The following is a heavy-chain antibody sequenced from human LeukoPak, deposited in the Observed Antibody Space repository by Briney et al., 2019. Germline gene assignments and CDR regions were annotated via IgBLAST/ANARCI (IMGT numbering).Heavy chain of an antibody. CDR1: GGSISSGDCY. Sequence: SETLSLTCTVSGGSISSGDCYWSWIRQPPGKGLEWIGYIYYSGSTYYNPSLKSRVTISVDTSKNQFSLKLSSVTAADTAVYYCARRDYYDILTGSPKAFDIWGQGTMVTVSS. CDR2: IYYSGST. D-gene: IGHD3-9*01. J-gene: IGHJ3*02. V-gene: IGHV4-30-4*01. CDR3: ARRDYYDILTGSPKAFDI.